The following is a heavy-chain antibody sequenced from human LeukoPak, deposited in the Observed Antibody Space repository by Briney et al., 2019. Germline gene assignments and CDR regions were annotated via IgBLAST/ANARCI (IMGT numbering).Heavy chain of an antibody. CDR1: GGSISSYY. CDR2: IYYSGST. V-gene: IGHV4-59*01. J-gene: IGHJ4*02. Sequence: SETLSLTCTVSGGSISSYYWSWIRQPPGKGLEWIGYIYYSGSTDYNPSLKSRVTISVDTSKNQFSLRLSSVTAADTALYYCARASIVGARSPWVFDYWGQGTLVTVSS. CDR3: ARASIVGARSPWVFDY. D-gene: IGHD1-26*01.